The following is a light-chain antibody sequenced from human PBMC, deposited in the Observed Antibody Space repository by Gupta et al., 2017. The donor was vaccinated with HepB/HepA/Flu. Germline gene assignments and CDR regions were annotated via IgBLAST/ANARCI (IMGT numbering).Light chain of an antibody. CDR3: GTWDSSLSGGV. CDR1: TSNIGNNY. J-gene: IGLJ3*02. Sequence: QSVLTQPPSVSAAPGQKVIISCSGSTSNIGNNYVSWYQQFPGTAPKLLIYEDYRRPSGIPDRFSGSKSGTSAILGITGLQTGDEADYYCGTWDSSLSGGVFGGGTKVTVL. V-gene: IGLV1-51*02. CDR2: EDY.